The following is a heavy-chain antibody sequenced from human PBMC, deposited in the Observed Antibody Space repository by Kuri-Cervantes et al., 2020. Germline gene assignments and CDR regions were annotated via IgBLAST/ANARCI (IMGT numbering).Heavy chain of an antibody. J-gene: IGHJ4*02. CDR3: AKAAPGYGDYGAIPPFDY. CDR1: GFTFSSYA. V-gene: IGHV3-23*01. CDR2: ISGSGGST. D-gene: IGHD4-17*01. Sequence: GESLKISCAASGFTFSSYAMHWVRQAPGKGLEWVSAISGSGGSTYYADSVKGRFTISRDNSKDTLYLQMNSLRAEDTAVYYCAKAAPGYGDYGAIPPFDYWGQGTLVTVSS.